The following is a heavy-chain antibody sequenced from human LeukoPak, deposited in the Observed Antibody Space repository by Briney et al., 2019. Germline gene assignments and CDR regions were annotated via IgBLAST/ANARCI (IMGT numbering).Heavy chain of an antibody. CDR3: ARVPRYSSPLEY. CDR2: ISSSGSGSTI. V-gene: IGHV3-48*03. J-gene: IGHJ4*02. CDR1: GFTFSSFE. Sequence: AGGSLRLSCAASGFTFSSFEMSWVRQAPGKGLEWISYISSSGSGSTIYYADSVKGRFTISRDNAKNSLYLHMDSLRVEDTAVYYCARVPRYSSPLEYWGQGTLVTVSS. D-gene: IGHD6-13*01.